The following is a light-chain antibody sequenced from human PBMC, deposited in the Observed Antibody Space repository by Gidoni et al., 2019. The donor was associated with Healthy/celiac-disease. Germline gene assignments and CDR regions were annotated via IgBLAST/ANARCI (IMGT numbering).Light chain of an antibody. CDR2: EGS. Sequence: QAALTPPASAAGSPGQSITNACTGTSSEVGSYNLVSRYQQHPRKAPKLMIYEGSKGPAGVSNRFPGSNSGNTASLTISGLQAEDEADYYCCSYAGSILFGGGTKLTVL. CDR3: CSYAGSIL. J-gene: IGLJ2*01. V-gene: IGLV2-23*01. CDR1: SSEVGSYNL.